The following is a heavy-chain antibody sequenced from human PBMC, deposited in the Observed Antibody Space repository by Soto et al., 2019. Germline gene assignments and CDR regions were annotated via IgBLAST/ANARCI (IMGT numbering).Heavy chain of an antibody. D-gene: IGHD1-26*01. CDR1: GFTFSSYG. V-gene: IGHV3-30*18. Sequence: QVQLVESGGGVVQPGRSLRLSCAASGFTFSSYGMHWVRQAPGKGLEWVALISHDGSNKYYVDSVKGRFTIPRDNSKNTLFLQRNSLRAGDTAVYYCAKDRLRGGFLTTATTNGMDVWGQGTTVTVSS. CDR2: ISHDGSNK. J-gene: IGHJ6*02. CDR3: AKDRLRGGFLTTATTNGMDV.